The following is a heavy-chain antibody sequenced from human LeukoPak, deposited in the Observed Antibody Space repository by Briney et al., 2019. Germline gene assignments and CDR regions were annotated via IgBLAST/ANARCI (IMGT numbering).Heavy chain of an antibody. CDR1: GGTFSSYA. D-gene: IGHD6-6*01. V-gene: IGHV1-69*13. Sequence: ASVKVSCKAPGGTFSSYAISWVRQAPGQGLEWMGGIIPIFGTANYAQKFQGRVTITADESTSTAYMELSSLRSEDTAVYYCARDRGEYSSSPGGMDVWGQGTTVTVSS. CDR2: IIPIFGTA. CDR3: ARDRGEYSSSPGGMDV. J-gene: IGHJ6*02.